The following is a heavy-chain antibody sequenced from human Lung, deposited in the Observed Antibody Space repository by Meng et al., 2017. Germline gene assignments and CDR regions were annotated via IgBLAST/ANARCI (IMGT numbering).Heavy chain of an antibody. J-gene: IGHJ4*02. CDR1: GFTFSNYS. Sequence: EVQRGESGGGLVKPGGALRRACAASGFTFSNYSMNWVRQAPGKGLEWVSSISSSSSYIYYADSVKGRFTISRDNAKNSLYLQMNSLRAEDTAVYYCAGPTGLGHFDYWGQGTLVTVSS. CDR3: AGPTGLGHFDY. CDR2: ISSSSSYI. D-gene: IGHD1-14*01. V-gene: IGHV3-21*01.